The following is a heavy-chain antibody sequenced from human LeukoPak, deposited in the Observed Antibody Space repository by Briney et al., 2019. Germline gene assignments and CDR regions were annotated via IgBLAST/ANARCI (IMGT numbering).Heavy chain of an antibody. D-gene: IGHD4-23*01. J-gene: IGHJ5*02. CDR3: ARDLALRWCTFDP. CDR1: GGSISSGGYY. Sequence: SETLSLTCTVSGGSISSGGYYWSWIRQHPGKGLEWIGYIYYSGSTYYNPSLKSRVTISVDTSKNQFSLKLSSVTAADTAVYYCARDLALRWCTFDPWGQGTLVTVSS. V-gene: IGHV4-31*03. CDR2: IYYSGST.